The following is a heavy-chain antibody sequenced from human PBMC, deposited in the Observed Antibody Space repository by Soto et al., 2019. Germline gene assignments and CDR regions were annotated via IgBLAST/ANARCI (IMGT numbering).Heavy chain of an antibody. CDR2: IYWDDDK. CDR1: GFSLTTSGVG. Sequence: QITLNESGPTQVKPRQTLTLTCTFSGFSLTTSGVGVGWIRQSPGKAPEWLALIYWDDDKRYSPSLKSRLTITKYTAKNQVVLTMADLDPADTATDYCAHRVLRTVFGLVTTTAIYFDFWGQGTPVAVSS. J-gene: IGHJ4*02. D-gene: IGHD3-3*01. V-gene: IGHV2-5*02. CDR3: AHRVLRTVFGLVTTTAIYFDF.